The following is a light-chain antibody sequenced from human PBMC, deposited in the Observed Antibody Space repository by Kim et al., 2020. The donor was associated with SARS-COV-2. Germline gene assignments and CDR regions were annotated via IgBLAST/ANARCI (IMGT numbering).Light chain of an antibody. J-gene: IGKJ3*01. CDR2: GAS. V-gene: IGKV3-15*01. CDR1: QSVSSN. Sequence: EIVMTQSPATLSVSPGERATLSCRASQSVSSNLAWYQQKPGQAPRLLIYGASTRATGIPARFSGSGSGTEFTLTISSLQSEDFAVYYCQQYNNWPPGFTFGPGTKLEI. CDR3: QQYNNWPPGFT.